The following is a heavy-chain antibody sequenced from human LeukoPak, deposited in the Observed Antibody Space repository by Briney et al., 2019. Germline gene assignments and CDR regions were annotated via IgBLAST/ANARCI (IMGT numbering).Heavy chain of an antibody. D-gene: IGHD2-21*02. CDR3: AKCGGDCYSAVFDY. J-gene: IGHJ4*02. V-gene: IGHV3-23*01. Sequence: QTGGSLRLSCAGSGFTFSGYSLNWVRQAPGKGLEWVSAISGSGGSTYYADSVKGRFTISRDNSKNTLYLQMNSLRAEDTAVYYCAKCGGDCYSAVFDYWGQGTLVTVSS. CDR1: GFTFSGYS. CDR2: ISGSGGST.